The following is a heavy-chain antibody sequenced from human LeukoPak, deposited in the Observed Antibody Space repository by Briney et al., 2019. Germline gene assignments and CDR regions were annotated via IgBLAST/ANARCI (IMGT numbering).Heavy chain of an antibody. CDR1: GFTFSDAW. Sequence: PGGSLRLSCAASGFTFSDAWMSWVRQPPGNGLEWVGRIQTKTDRATHDYAAPVKGRFTISRNDSKNTLYLQMNSLKTEDTVVYYCTTDDYGDSGYFDYWGEGTLVTVSS. J-gene: IGHJ4*02. CDR3: TTDDYGDSGYFDY. CDR2: IQTKTDRATH. D-gene: IGHD4-17*01. V-gene: IGHV3-15*01.